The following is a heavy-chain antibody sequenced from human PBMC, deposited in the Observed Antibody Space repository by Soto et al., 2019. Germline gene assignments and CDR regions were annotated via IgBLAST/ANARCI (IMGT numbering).Heavy chain of an antibody. CDR3: ARVRIFDYRFDP. V-gene: IGHV4-38-2*01. CDR2: IYHSGSA. Sequence: ASETLSLTCDVSGYSISGGFYWGWIRQPPGKGLEWIANIYHSGSAYYTPSLKTRVTTSVDTSKNQISLRLNSVTAADTAVYFWARVRIFDYRFDPWGQGIPVTVSS. D-gene: IGHD3-3*01. CDR1: GYSISGGFY. J-gene: IGHJ5*02.